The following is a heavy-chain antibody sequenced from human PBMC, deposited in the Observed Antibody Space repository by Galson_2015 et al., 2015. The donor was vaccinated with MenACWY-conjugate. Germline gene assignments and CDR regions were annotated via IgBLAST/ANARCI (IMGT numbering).Heavy chain of an antibody. D-gene: IGHD6-19*01. CDR2: ISWDSGSI. Sequence: SLRLSCAASGFTFSSYAMSWVRQAPGKGLEWVSGISWDSGSIDYADSVKGRFTISRDNAKNSLYLQISSLRAEDTALYYCAKSAEYSSGWYAIEYWGQGALVTVSS. J-gene: IGHJ4*02. V-gene: IGHV3-9*01. CDR3: AKSAEYSSGWYAIEY. CDR1: GFTFSSYA.